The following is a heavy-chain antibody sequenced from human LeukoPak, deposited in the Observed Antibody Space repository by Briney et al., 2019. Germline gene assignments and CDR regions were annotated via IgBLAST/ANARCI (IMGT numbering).Heavy chain of an antibody. J-gene: IGHJ4*02. V-gene: IGHV4-59*01. CDR3: ARDQAAAAGSYDY. D-gene: IGHD6-13*01. CDR1: GGSISSYY. CDR2: IYYSGST. Sequence: SETLSLTCTVSGGSISSYYWSWIRQPPGKGLEWIWYIYYSGSTNYNPSLKSRVTISVDTSKNQFSLKLSSVTAADTAVYYCARDQAAAAGSYDYWGQGTLVTVSS.